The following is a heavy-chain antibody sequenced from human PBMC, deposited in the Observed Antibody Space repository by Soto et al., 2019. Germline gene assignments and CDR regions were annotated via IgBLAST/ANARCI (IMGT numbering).Heavy chain of an antibody. J-gene: IGHJ4*02. V-gene: IGHV1-18*04. CDR1: GYTFSNYG. D-gene: IGHD2-21*02. CDR2: VSTYNGDT. CDR3: ARWHLDCRTAYPIEY. Sequence: ASVKVSCKASGYTFSNYGIYWLRQAPGQGLEWLGWVSTYNGDTNYAQKFHDRVTMTTHTSTNTASMELRSLKSDDTAVYYCARWHLDCRTAYPIEYRCPGTLVTGS.